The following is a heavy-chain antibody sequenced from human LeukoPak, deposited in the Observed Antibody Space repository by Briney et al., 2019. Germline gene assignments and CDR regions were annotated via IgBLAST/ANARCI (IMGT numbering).Heavy chain of an antibody. V-gene: IGHV3-30-3*01. J-gene: IGHJ4*02. CDR1: GFTFSTYA. D-gene: IGHD2-15*01. CDR3: ARDYCSGATCYSIPGY. Sequence: GGSLRLSCAASGFTFSTYAMHWVRQAPGKGLEWVAVISYDGGNKYYADSVKGRFTISRDNSKNTLYLQMNSLRAEDTALYYCARDYCSGATCYSIPGYWGQGTLVTVSS. CDR2: ISYDGGNK.